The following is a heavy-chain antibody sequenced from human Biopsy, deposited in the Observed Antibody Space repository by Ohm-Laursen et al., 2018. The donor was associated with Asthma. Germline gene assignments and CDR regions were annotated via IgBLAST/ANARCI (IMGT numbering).Heavy chain of an antibody. D-gene: IGHD2-8*01. CDR1: RGSFRGYV. J-gene: IGHJ6*02. CDR3: ASGPQWSGLDV. Sequence: ALSLTCAYRGSFRGYVWTWIRQPPGKGLEWIGEIPQGGATTFNPSLKSRFTISIDPSKSQLSLRLTSMTAADTAVYYCASGPQWSGLDVWGQGTTVTVSS. CDR2: IPQGGAT. V-gene: IGHV4-34*01.